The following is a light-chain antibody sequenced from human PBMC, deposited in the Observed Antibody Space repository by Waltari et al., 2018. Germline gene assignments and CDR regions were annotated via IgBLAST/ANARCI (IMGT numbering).Light chain of an antibody. CDR3: QSYDSSTWV. Sequence: NFMLTQPHSVSASPGKTVTISCTRSSGSIASNHVQWYQHRPGSSPTTVIYEDNQRPSGVPDRFSGSIDSSSNSASLTISGLKTEDEADYYCQSYDSSTWVFGGGTKLTVL. J-gene: IGLJ3*02. CDR2: EDN. CDR1: SGSIASNH. V-gene: IGLV6-57*01.